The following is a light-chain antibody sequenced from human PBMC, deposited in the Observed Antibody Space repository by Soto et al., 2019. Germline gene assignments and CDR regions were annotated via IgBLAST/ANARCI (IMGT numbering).Light chain of an antibody. V-gene: IGKV3-15*01. CDR3: QQHNNWPPWT. CDR1: QSVANN. J-gene: IGKJ1*01. CDR2: GAS. Sequence: DIVMTQSPATLSVSPGERATLSCRASQSVANNVAWYQQKPGQPPRLLIYGASTRAAGVPARFSGSGYGRQFSLTISSLQSEHFAIYHCQQHNNWPPWTFGQGTKVEV.